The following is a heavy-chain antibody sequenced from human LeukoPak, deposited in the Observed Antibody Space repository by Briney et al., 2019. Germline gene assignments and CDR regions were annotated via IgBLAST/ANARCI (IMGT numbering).Heavy chain of an antibody. Sequence: SETLSLTCTVSGGPISIYYWSWIRQPPGKGLEWSGYIYYSGSTNYNPSLKSRVTISEDTSKNQFSLKLSSVTAADTAVYYCARQTYGEGGSFDYWGQGTLVTVSS. CDR1: GGPISIYY. D-gene: IGHD4-17*01. CDR3: ARQTYGEGGSFDY. CDR2: IYYSGST. J-gene: IGHJ4*02. V-gene: IGHV4-59*08.